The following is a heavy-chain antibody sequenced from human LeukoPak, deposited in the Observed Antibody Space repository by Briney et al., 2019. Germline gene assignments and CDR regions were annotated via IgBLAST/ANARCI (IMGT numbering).Heavy chain of an antibody. CDR2: FDPEEGET. V-gene: IGHV1-24*01. Sequence: ASVKVSCKVSGYTLTELSMHWVRQALGTGREWRGGFDPEEGETIYAQKFQGRVTMTEDTSTDTAYMELSSLRSEDTAVYYCATVAGYHSHGPRWLLLKGDFDYWGQGTLVTVSS. CDR3: ATVAGYHSHGPRWLLLKGDFDY. CDR1: GYTLTELS. D-gene: IGHD5-24*01. J-gene: IGHJ4*02.